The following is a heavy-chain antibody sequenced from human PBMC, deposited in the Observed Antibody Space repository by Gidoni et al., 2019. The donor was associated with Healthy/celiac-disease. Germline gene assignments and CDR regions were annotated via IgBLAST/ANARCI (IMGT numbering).Heavy chain of an antibody. CDR2: ISWDGGST. Sequence: EVQLVESGGVVVQPGGSLRLSCAASGFTFADYTMHWVRQAPGKGLEWVSLISWDGGSTYYADSVKGRFTISRDNSKNSLYLQMNSLRTEDTALYYCAKDMNRDFWSGYAIDYWGQGTLVTVSS. CDR3: AKDMNRDFWSGYAIDY. J-gene: IGHJ4*02. D-gene: IGHD3-3*01. V-gene: IGHV3-43*01. CDR1: GFTFADYT.